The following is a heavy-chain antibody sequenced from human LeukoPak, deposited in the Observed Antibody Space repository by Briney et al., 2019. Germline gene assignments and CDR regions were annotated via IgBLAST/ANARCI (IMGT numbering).Heavy chain of an antibody. D-gene: IGHD4-11*01. CDR3: ARGVGVYSNYPSYYYYYYMDV. J-gene: IGHJ6*03. Sequence: PSETLSLTCAVYGGSFSGYYWSWIRQPPGKWLEWIGQINHSGSTNYIPSLKSRVTISVDTSKNQFSLKLSSVTAADTAVYYCARGVGVYSNYPSYYYYYYMDVWGKGTTVTVSS. CDR2: INHSGST. V-gene: IGHV4-34*01. CDR1: GGSFSGYY.